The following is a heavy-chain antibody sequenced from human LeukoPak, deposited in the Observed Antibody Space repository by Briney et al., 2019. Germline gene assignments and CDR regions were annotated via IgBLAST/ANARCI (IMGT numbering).Heavy chain of an antibody. V-gene: IGHV4-31*03. J-gene: IGHJ3*02. CDR1: GGSISSGGYY. Sequence: SQTLSLTCTVSGGSISSGGYYWSWIRQHPGKGLGWIGYIYYSGSTYYNPSLKSRVTISVDTSKNQFSLKLSSVTAADTAVYYCARGMFGDYRDAFDIWGQGTMVTVSS. D-gene: IGHD4-17*01. CDR3: ARGMFGDYRDAFDI. CDR2: IYYSGST.